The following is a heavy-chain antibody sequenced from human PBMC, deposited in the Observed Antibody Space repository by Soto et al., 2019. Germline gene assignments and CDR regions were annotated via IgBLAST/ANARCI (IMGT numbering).Heavy chain of an antibody. CDR1: GYSFTSHW. CDR2: IYPGDSDT. CDR3: ARLTTGYSSGWYGMDV. V-gene: IGHV5-51*01. Sequence: GEPLKLSCKGSGYSFTSHWIGWVRQMPGKGLEWMGIIYPGDSDTRYSPSFQGQVTISADKSISTAYLQWSSLKASDTAMYYCARLTTGYSSGWYGMDVWGQGTTVTVSS. J-gene: IGHJ6*02. D-gene: IGHD6-19*01.